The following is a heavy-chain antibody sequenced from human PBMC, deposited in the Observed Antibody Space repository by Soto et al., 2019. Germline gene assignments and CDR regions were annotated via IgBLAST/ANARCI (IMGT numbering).Heavy chain of an antibody. D-gene: IGHD5-12*01. CDR2: IIPILGIA. J-gene: IGHJ4*02. CDR1: GGTFSSYT. CDR3: AITTAVGGYALDY. V-gene: IGHV1-69*02. Sequence: RASVKVSCKASGGTFSSYTISWVRQAPGQGLEWMGRIIPILGIANYAQKFQGRVTITADKSTSTAYMELSSLRSEDTAVYYCAITTAVGGYALDYWGQGTLVTVSS.